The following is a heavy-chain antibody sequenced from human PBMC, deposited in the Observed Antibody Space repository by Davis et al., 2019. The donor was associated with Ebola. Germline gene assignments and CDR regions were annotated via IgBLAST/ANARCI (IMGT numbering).Heavy chain of an antibody. Sequence: PGGSLRLSCAASGFTFDDYAMHWVRQTPGKGLEWVSGIRRNSGSIGYADSVKGRFTISRDNAENSLYLQMNSLTPDDTAFYYCVKGYSSSWYPTYFDSWGQGTLVTVSS. CDR3: VKGYSSSWYPTYFDS. D-gene: IGHD6-13*01. CDR2: IRRNSGSI. J-gene: IGHJ4*02. CDR1: GFTFDDYA. V-gene: IGHV3-9*01.